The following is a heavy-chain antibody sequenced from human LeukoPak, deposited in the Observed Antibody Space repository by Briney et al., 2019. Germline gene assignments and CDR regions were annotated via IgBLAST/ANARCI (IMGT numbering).Heavy chain of an antibody. Sequence: SETLSLTCTVSGGSISTNNYYWGWIRQPPGKGLEWIVSMSYSGHTYYNPSLKSRVTTSIDTSKNQLSLNLKSVTAADTAVYYCARDRDVDDFDSWGHGTLVTVSS. V-gene: IGHV4-39*07. J-gene: IGHJ4*01. CDR2: MSYSGHT. D-gene: IGHD2-15*01. CDR3: ARDRDVDDFDS. CDR1: GGSISTNNYY.